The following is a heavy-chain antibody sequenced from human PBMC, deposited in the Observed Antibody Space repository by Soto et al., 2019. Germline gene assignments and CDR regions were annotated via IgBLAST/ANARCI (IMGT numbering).Heavy chain of an antibody. D-gene: IGHD2-2*01. CDR2: ISYDGSNK. CDR1: GFTFSSYA. Sequence: QVQLVESGGGVVQPGRSLRLSCAASGFTFSSYAMHWVRQAPGKGLEWVAVISYDGSNKYYADSVKGRFTISRDNSKNTLYLQMNSLRAEDTAVYYCASVPAAIALWGQGTLVTVSS. J-gene: IGHJ4*02. CDR3: ASVPAAIAL. V-gene: IGHV3-30-3*01.